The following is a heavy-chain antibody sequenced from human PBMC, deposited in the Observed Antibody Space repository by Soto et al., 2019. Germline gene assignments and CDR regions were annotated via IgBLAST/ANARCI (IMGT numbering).Heavy chain of an antibody. CDR1: GFTFSSYA. CDR3: AGEGVRGVDGMDV. CDR2: ISYDGSNK. Sequence: QVQLVESGGGVVQPGRSLRLSCAASGFTFSSYAMHWVRQAPGKGLEWVAVISYDGSNKYYADSVKGRFTISRDNSKNRLYLQMNGRRAEDTAVYYCAGEGVRGVDGMDVGGQGTTVTVSS. J-gene: IGHJ6*02. D-gene: IGHD3-10*01. V-gene: IGHV3-30-3*01.